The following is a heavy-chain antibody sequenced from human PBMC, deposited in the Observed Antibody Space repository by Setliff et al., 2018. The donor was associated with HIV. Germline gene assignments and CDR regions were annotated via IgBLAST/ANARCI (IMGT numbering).Heavy chain of an antibody. D-gene: IGHD2-2*01. Sequence: SETLSLTCTVSGASVSNHYWSWIRQLPGKGLELIGSLHSSGSTSYNPSLKSRVTTSVDTSKNQFSLRLRSVTAADTAVYYCARRPPRYCSSSSCYRDWFDPWGQGTQVTVSS. J-gene: IGHJ5*02. CDR3: ARRPPRYCSSSSCYRDWFDP. V-gene: IGHV4-59*02. CDR2: LHSSGST. CDR1: GASVSNHY.